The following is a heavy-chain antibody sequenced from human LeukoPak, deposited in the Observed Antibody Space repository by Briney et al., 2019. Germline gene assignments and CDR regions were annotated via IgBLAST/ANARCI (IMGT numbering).Heavy chain of an antibody. Sequence: VASAKVSCKVSGYTLTALSMHWVPQAPGPGREWMGGFDLEVGETIYAQKLQGRVTMTEDTSTDTAYMELSRLRSDDTAVYYCARGRVGDSSSWYASYYFDCLGQGTMVTVSS. D-gene: IGHD6-13*01. CDR2: FDLEVGET. CDR3: ARGRVGDSSSWYASYYFDC. V-gene: IGHV1-24*01. CDR1: GYTLTALS. J-gene: IGHJ4*02.